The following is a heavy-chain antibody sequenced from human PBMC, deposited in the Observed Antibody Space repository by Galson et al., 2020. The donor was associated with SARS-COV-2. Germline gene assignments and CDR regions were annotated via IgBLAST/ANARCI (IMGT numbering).Heavy chain of an antibody. Sequence: TGGSLRLSCTASGLTFGDYAMSWVRQAPGKGLEWVGFIRSKAYGGTTEYAASVKGRFTISRDDSKSIAYLQMNSLKTEDTAVYYCTRDPGIAAAATLIFYYYYYGMDVWGQGTTVTVSS. V-gene: IGHV3-49*04. D-gene: IGHD6-13*01. J-gene: IGHJ6*02. CDR3: TRDPGIAAAATLIFYYYYYGMDV. CDR1: GLTFGDYA. CDR2: IRSKAYGGTT.